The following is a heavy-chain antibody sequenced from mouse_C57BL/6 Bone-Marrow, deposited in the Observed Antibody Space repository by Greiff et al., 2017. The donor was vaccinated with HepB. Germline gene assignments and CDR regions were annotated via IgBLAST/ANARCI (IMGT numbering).Heavy chain of an antibody. V-gene: IGHV2-2*01. CDR2: IWSGGST. CDR3: ASITANY. J-gene: IGHJ2*01. CDR1: GFSLTSYG. D-gene: IGHD1-1*01. Sequence: QVQLQQSGPGLVQPSQCLSITCTVSGFSLTSYGVHWVRQSPGKGLEWLGVIWSGGSTDYNAAFISRLSISKDNSKSKVFFKMNSLQADDTAIYYCASITANYWGQGTTLTVSS.